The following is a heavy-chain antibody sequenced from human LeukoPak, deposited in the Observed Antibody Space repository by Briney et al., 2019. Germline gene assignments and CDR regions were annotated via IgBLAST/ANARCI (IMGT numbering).Heavy chain of an antibody. V-gene: IGHV4-59*01. Sequence: SETLSLTCTVSGGSISSYYWSWIRQPPGKGLEWIGYICYSGSTNYNPSLKSRVTISVDTSKNQFSLKLSSVTAADTAVYYCARGVEMVRDNWFDPWGQGTLVTVSS. D-gene: IGHD3-10*01. CDR3: ARGVEMVRDNWFDP. CDR1: GGSISSYY. CDR2: ICYSGST. J-gene: IGHJ5*02.